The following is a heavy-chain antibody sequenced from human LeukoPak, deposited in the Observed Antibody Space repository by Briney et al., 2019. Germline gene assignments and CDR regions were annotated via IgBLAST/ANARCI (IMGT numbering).Heavy chain of an antibody. D-gene: IGHD1-26*01. CDR1: GYTFTGYF. Sequence: EASVKVSCKASGYTFTGYFIHWVRQAPGQGLEWMGWINPNSGGTNYAQKFQGRVTMTRDTSISTAYMELSRLRSDDTAVYYCARDIRGSYYGDYYFDYWGQGTLVTVSS. J-gene: IGHJ4*02. CDR2: INPNSGGT. CDR3: ARDIRGSYYGDYYFDY. V-gene: IGHV1-2*02.